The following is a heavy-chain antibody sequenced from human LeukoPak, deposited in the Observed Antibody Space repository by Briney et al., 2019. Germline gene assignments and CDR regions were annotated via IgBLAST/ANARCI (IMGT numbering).Heavy chain of an antibody. J-gene: IGHJ5*02. D-gene: IGHD3-22*01. CDR2: ISTNNGNT. V-gene: IGHV1-18*04. Sequence: ASVKVSCKASGYTFTSYGISWVRQAPGQGLEWMGWISTNNGNTNYAQNLQGRVTMTTDSSTSTAYMELRSLRSDDTAVYYCATLTTDSSGYSDWFDPWGQGTLVTVSS. CDR3: ATLTTDSSGYSDWFDP. CDR1: GYTFTSYG.